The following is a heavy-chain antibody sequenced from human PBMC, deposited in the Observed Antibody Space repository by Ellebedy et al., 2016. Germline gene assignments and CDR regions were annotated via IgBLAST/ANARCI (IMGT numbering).Heavy chain of an antibody. CDR2: ISAYNGNT. CDR1: GYTFTSYD. J-gene: IGHJ4*02. D-gene: IGHD6-13*01. Sequence: ASVKVSXXASGYTFTSYDINWVRQAPGQGLEWMGWISAYNGNTNYAQKLQGRVTMTTDTSTSTAYMELRSLRSDDTAVYYCARGIAAAGTVDYWGQGTLVTVSS. CDR3: ARGIAAAGTVDY. V-gene: IGHV1-18*01.